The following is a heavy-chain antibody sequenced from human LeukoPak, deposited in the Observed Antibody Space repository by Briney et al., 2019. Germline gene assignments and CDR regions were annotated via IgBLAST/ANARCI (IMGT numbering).Heavy chain of an antibody. CDR2: ISSSSSTI. V-gene: IGHV3-48*04. CDR1: GFTFSSYS. J-gene: IGHJ4*02. CDR3: VRGIRGTSGVFDY. Sequence: PGGSLRLSCAASGFTFSSYSMNWVRQAPGKGLEWVSYISSSSSTIYYADSVKGRFTISRDNAKNSLYLQMNSLRAEDTAVYYCVRGIRGTSGVFDYWGQGTLVTVSS. D-gene: IGHD1-7*01.